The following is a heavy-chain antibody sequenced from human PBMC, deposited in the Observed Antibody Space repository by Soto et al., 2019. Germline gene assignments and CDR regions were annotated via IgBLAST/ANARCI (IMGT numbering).Heavy chain of an antibody. V-gene: IGHV5-10-1*01. D-gene: IGHD3-3*01. CDR2: IDPSDSYT. Sequence: GESLKISCKGSGYSFTSYWISWVRQMPGKGLEWMGRIDPSDSYTNYSPSFQGHVTISADKSISTAYLQWSSLKASDTAMYYCASTNYDFWSGYNTPGRYYYYYGMDVWGQGTTVTVSS. CDR1: GYSFTSYW. CDR3: ASTNYDFWSGYNTPGRYYYYYGMDV. J-gene: IGHJ6*02.